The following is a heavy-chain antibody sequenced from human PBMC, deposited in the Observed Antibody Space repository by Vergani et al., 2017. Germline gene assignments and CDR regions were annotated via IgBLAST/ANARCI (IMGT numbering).Heavy chain of an antibody. CDR2: INHSGST. CDR1: GGSFSGYY. CDR3: ASFYRSGSSWSYYYYYGMDV. Sequence: QVQLQQWGAGLLKPSETLSLTCAVYGGSFSGYYWSWIRQPPGKGLEWIGEINHSGSTNYNPSLKSRVTISVDTSKNQFSLKLSSVPAADTAVYYCASFYRSGSSWSYYYYYGMDVWGQGTTVTVSS. D-gene: IGHD6-13*01. V-gene: IGHV4-34*01. J-gene: IGHJ6*02.